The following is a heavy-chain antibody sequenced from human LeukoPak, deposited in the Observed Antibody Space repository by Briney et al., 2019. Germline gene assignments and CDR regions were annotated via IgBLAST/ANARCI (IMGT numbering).Heavy chain of an antibody. V-gene: IGHV3-30-3*01. J-gene: IGHJ4*02. D-gene: IGHD1-14*01. CDR3: AKDNPFDY. CDR2: ISYDGSIK. CDR1: GFTLSCYA. Sequence: GGSLRLSCAASGFTLSCYAMHWVRQAPGKGLEWVALISYDGSIKYYADSVKGRFIISRDNSKNTLYLQMNSLRAEDTAVYYCAKDNPFDYWSQGTLVTVSS.